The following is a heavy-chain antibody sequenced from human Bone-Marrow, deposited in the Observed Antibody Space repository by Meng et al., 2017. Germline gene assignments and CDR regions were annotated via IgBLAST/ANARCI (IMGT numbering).Heavy chain of an antibody. CDR1: GGSISSGGYY. J-gene: IGHJ5*02. Sequence: GHLQESGPGLVKPSQTLSLTCTVSGGSISSGGYYWSWIRQHPGKGLEWIGYIYYSGTTYYNPSLSSLVTISVDTSKNQFSLNLSPVTAADTAVYYCARDIRQGGNIWFDPWGQGTLVTVSS. D-gene: IGHD3-16*01. CDR2: IYYSGTT. V-gene: IGHV4-31*01. CDR3: ARDIRQGGNIWFDP.